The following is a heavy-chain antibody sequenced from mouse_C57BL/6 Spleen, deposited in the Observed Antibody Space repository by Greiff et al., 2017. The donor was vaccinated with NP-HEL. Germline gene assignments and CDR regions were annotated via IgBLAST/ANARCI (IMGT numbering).Heavy chain of an antibody. CDR1: GYTFTSYW. V-gene: IGHV1-50*01. J-gene: IGHJ2*01. CDR2: IDPSDSYT. CDR3: ARDYGSSRGY. Sequence: VQLQQPGADLVKPGASVKLSCKASGYTFTSYWIQWVKQRPGQGLEWIGEIDPSDSYTNYNQKFKGKATLTVDTSSSTAYMQLSSLTSEDSAVYYCARDYGSSRGYWGQGTTLTVSS. D-gene: IGHD1-1*01.